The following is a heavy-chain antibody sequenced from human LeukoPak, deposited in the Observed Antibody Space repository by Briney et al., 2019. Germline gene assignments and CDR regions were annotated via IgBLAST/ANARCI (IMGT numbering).Heavy chain of an antibody. CDR1: GGSISSSSYY. Sequence: SETLSLTCTVSGGSISSSSYYWSWIRQPPGKGLEWIGEINHSGSTNYNPSLKSRVTISVDTSKNQFSLKLSSVTAADTAVYYCARGDYYDSSGYTHLGQGTLVTVSS. CDR3: ARGDYYDSSGYTH. CDR2: INHSGST. V-gene: IGHV4-39*07. D-gene: IGHD3-22*01. J-gene: IGHJ4*02.